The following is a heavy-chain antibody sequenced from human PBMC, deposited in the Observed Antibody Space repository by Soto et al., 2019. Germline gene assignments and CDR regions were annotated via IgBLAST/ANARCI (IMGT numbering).Heavy chain of an antibody. CDR1: GGSISSSSFY. CDR2: IYYSGST. D-gene: IGHD3-22*01. V-gene: IGHV4-39*01. CDR3: ATQFPGSGYLSLGNAFDI. Sequence: PSETLSLTCTVSGGSISSSSFYWGWIRQPPGKGLEWIGSIYYSGSTYYNPSLKSRVTISVDTSKNQFSLKLSSVAAADTAVYYCATQFPGSGYLSLGNAFDIWGQGTMVTV. J-gene: IGHJ3*02.